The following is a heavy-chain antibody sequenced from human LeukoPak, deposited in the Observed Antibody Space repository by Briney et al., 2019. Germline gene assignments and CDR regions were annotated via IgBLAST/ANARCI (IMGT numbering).Heavy chain of an antibody. V-gene: IGHV4-34*01. Sequence: PSETLSLTCAVYGGSFSGYYWSCIRQPPGKGREWIGEINHSGSTNYNPSLKSRVTISVDTSKNQFSLKLSSVTAADTAVYYCARPSGGQQLVRWFDPWGQGTLVTVSS. CDR3: ARPSGGQQLVRWFDP. CDR1: GGSFSGYY. CDR2: INHSGST. D-gene: IGHD6-13*01. J-gene: IGHJ5*02.